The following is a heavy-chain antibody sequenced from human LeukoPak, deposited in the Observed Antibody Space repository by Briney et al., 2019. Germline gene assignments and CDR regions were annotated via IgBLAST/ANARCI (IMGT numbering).Heavy chain of an antibody. CDR2: ISSDGGNK. Sequence: PGGSLRLSCAASGFTFSNYGMHWVRQAPGKGLEWVAIISSDGGNKYYADSVKGRFTISRDNSKNTLSLQMNSLRAEDTAMYYCAKSPYSYDSSGSHSEHFHHWGQGTLVTVPS. CDR3: AKSPYSYDSSGSHSEHFHH. J-gene: IGHJ1*01. D-gene: IGHD3-22*01. CDR1: GFTFSNYG. V-gene: IGHV3-30*18.